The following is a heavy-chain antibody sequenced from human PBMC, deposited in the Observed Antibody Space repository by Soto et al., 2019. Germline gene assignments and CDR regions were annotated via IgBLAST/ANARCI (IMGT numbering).Heavy chain of an antibody. Sequence: PSETLSLTCAVSGDSVSSGDYSWSWTRQPPGEGLELIGYIYRSAYTYYNPSLKSRVIISVDRSKNQFSLRLTSVTAADTAMYYCARGNGDYGNYYFDSWGQGILVTV. J-gene: IGHJ4*02. CDR1: GDSVSSGDYS. CDR2: IYRSAYT. V-gene: IGHV4-30-2*01. D-gene: IGHD4-17*01. CDR3: ARGNGDYGNYYFDS.